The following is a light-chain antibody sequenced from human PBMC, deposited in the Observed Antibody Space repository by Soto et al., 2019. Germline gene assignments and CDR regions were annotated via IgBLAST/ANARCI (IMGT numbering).Light chain of an antibody. CDR1: QSIGNR. Sequence: DIQMTQSPSTLSASVGDRVTFTCRASQSIGNRLAWYQQKPGKAPKFLIYDASSLQSGVPLRFSGSGSGTEFTLTISSLQPDDFATYYCQQYDNLLTFGGGTKVEIK. V-gene: IGKV1-5*01. J-gene: IGKJ4*01. CDR3: QQYDNLLT. CDR2: DAS.